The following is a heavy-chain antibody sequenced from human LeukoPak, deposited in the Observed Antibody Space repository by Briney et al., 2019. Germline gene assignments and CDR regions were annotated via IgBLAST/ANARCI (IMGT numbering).Heavy chain of an antibody. CDR3: AREHYFGSGSYFGY. CDR1: GFTFSNYE. D-gene: IGHD3-10*01. Sequence: GGSLRLSCAASGFTFSNYEMNWVRQAPGKGLERVSYISSSGSTIYYADSVKGRFTISRDNAKNSLYLQMNSLRAEDTAVYYCAREHYFGSGSYFGYWGQGTLVTVSS. V-gene: IGHV3-48*03. J-gene: IGHJ4*02. CDR2: ISSSGSTI.